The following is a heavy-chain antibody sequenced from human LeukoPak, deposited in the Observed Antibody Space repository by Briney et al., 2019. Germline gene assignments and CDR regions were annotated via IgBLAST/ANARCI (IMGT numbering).Heavy chain of an antibody. CDR2: MSNDGSKE. J-gene: IGHJ4*02. Sequence: GGSLRLSCAASGFTFSSYGMHWVRQAPGKGLEWVTFMSNDGSKEYYTDSVKGRFTISRDNSKNTLYLQMNSLTTEDTAVYYCAKDVLAPRGPRLDSWGQGTLVTVSS. CDR3: AKDVLAPRGPRLDS. V-gene: IGHV3-30*18. CDR1: GFTFSSYG.